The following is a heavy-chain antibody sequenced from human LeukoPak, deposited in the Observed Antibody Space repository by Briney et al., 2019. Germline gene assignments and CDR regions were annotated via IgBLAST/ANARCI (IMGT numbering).Heavy chain of an antibody. CDR2: IKTDGSRT. CDR3: ARDGYEFRAFDI. CDR1: GFTVSSNY. J-gene: IGHJ3*02. D-gene: IGHD5-12*01. Sequence: GGSLRLSCAVSGFTVSSNYMSWVRHAPGKRLVWVSRIKTDGSRTHYADFAQGRFTISRDNAKNTLYLQMNSLRAEDTAVYYCARDGYEFRAFDIWGQGTMVTVSP. V-gene: IGHV3-74*01.